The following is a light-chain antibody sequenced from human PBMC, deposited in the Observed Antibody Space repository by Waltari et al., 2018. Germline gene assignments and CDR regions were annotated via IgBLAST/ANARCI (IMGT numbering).Light chain of an antibody. CDR1: ATDLGGYNY. CDR3: CSFTSSSTWV. V-gene: IGLV2-14*01. CDR2: DVS. Sequence: QSALTQPASVSGSPGQSITISCTGTATDLGGYNYDSWYQQRPGKAPKLIIFDVSSRPSGISNRFSGSKFGNTASLTISGLQPEDEADYYCCSFTSSSTWVFGGGTKLTVL. J-gene: IGLJ3*02.